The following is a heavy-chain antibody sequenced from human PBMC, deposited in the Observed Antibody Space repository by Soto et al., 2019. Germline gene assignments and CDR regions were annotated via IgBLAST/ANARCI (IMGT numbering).Heavy chain of an antibody. V-gene: IGHV4-39*01. CDR1: GGSISSSSYY. J-gene: IGHJ6*02. CDR3: VRLPLCTSCHYYYYYGMDV. D-gene: IGHD2-2*01. CDR2: IYYSGST. Sequence: SETLSLTCTVSGGSISSSSYYWGWIRQPPGKGLEWIGSIYYSGSTYYNPSLKSRVTISVDTSKNQFSLKLSSVTAADTAVYYCVRLPLCTSCHYYYYYGMDVWGQGTTVTVSS.